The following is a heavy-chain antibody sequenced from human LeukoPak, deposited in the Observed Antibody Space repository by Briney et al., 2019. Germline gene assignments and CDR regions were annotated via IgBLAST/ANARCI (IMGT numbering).Heavy chain of an antibody. CDR2: IKQDGSEK. Sequence: GGSLRLSCAASGFTFSNHWMSWVRQAPGKGLERVAYIKQDGSEKYYVDSVKGRFTIPRDNAKSSLYLQMNSLRAEDTAVYYCARGGVRWIDYWGQGNLVTVSS. CDR3: ARGGVRWIDY. V-gene: IGHV3-7*01. J-gene: IGHJ4*02. CDR1: GFTFSNHW. D-gene: IGHD3-3*01.